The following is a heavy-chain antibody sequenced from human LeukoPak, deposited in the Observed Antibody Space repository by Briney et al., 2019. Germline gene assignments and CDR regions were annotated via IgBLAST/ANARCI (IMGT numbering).Heavy chain of an antibody. V-gene: IGHV3-23*01. CDR3: ARASMAAQFSFDY. J-gene: IGHJ4*02. D-gene: IGHD6-13*01. CDR1: GFSFSSYA. CDR2: IIGSGGTT. Sequence: GGSLRLSCAASGFSFSSYAMTWVRQAPGKGLEWVSGIIGSGGTTYYADSVKGRFTISRDNSKNTLYLQMNSLRAEDTAVYYCARASMAAQFSFDYWGKGTLVTVSS.